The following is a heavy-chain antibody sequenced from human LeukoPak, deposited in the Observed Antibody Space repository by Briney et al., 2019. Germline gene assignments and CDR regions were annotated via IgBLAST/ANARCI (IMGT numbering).Heavy chain of an antibody. CDR3: ARKGTIAPTGASHFDY. D-gene: IGHD6-13*01. CDR2: IHYSGST. V-gene: IGHV4-39*01. J-gene: IGHJ4*02. CDR1: GGSISSSSSTYY. Sequence: SETLSLTCTVSGGSISSSSSTYYWGWIRQPPGKGLEWIGSIHYSGSTYYNPSLKSRVTISVDTSKNQFSVKLCSVTAADTAVYYCARKGTIAPTGASHFDYWGQGTLVTVSS.